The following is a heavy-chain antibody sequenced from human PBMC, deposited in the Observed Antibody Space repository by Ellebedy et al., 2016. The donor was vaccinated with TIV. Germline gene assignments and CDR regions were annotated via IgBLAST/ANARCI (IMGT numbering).Heavy chain of an antibody. CDR3: LRDREWEDV. D-gene: IGHD1-26*01. CDR1: GFTFRNQG. Sequence: GESLKISCAASGFTFRNQGMHWVRQAPGKGPEWVAVIWYDGGKKYYADSVKGRFTISRDNSKNMVYLQMNSLRVEDTAVYYCLRDREWEDVWGQGTTVTVSS. J-gene: IGHJ6*02. V-gene: IGHV3-33*01. CDR2: IWYDGGKK.